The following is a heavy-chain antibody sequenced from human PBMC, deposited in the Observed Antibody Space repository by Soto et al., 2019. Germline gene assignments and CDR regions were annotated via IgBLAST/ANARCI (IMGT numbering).Heavy chain of an antibody. CDR3: ARSIVVVTALDY. V-gene: IGHV1-3*05. CDR1: GYTFTSYA. Sequence: QVQLVQSGAEEKKPGASVKVSCKASGYTFTSYAMHWVRQAPGQRLEWMGWINAGNGNTKSSQKFQGRVTITRDTAASTAYMALSSLRSEDTAVYYCARSIVVVTALDYWCQGTLVTVSS. J-gene: IGHJ4*02. D-gene: IGHD2-21*02. CDR2: INAGNGNT.